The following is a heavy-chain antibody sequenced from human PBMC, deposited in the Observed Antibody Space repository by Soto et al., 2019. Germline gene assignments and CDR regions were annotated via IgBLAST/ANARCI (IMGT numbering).Heavy chain of an antibody. D-gene: IGHD6-13*01. CDR3: ARGMQQPSYYYGMDV. J-gene: IGHJ6*02. Sequence: GASVKVSCKASGYTFTSYGISWVRQAPGQGLEWMGWINPNSGGTNYAQKFQGRVTMTRDTSISTAYMELSRLRSDDTAVYYCARGMQQPSYYYGMDVWGQGTTVTVSS. CDR1: GYTFTSYG. V-gene: IGHV1-2*02. CDR2: INPNSGGT.